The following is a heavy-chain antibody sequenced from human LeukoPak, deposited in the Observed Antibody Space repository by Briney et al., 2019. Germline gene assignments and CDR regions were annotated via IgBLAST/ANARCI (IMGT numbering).Heavy chain of an antibody. D-gene: IGHD1-26*01. CDR2: ISAYNGNT. V-gene: IGHV1-18*01. Sequence: ASVKVSCKASGYTFTSYGISWVRQAPGQGLEWMGWISAYNGNTNYAQMLQGRVTMTTDTSTSTAYMELRSLRSDDTAVYYCARDRWELLLTRENDYWGQGTLVTVSS. CDR3: ARDRWELLLTRENDY. CDR1: GYTFTSYG. J-gene: IGHJ4*02.